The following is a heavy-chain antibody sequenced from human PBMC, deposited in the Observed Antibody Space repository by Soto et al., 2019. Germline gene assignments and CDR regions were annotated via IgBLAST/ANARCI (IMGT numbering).Heavy chain of an antibody. CDR1: GFTFSSYG. D-gene: IGHD1-7*01. Sequence: GGSLRLSCAASGFTFSSYGMHWVRQAPGKGLEWVAVIWYDGSNKYYADSVKGRFTISRDNSKNTLYLQMNSLRAEDTAVYYCARDAGNWNYVLWDMDVWGQGTTLTVSS. CDR2: IWYDGSNK. CDR3: ARDAGNWNYVLWDMDV. V-gene: IGHV3-33*01. J-gene: IGHJ6*02.